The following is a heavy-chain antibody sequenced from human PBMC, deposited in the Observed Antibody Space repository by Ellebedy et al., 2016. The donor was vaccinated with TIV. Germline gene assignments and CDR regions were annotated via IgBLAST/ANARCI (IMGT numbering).Heavy chain of an antibody. V-gene: IGHV1-46*01. CDR3: ARDFGWGPDY. CDR1: GYTFTSYY. Sequence: ASVKVSXXASGYTFTSYYMHWVRQAPGQGLEWMGIINPSGGSTSYAQKFQGRVTMTRDTSTSTVYMELSSLRSEDTAVYYCARDFGWGPDYWGQGTLVTVSS. CDR2: INPSGGST. J-gene: IGHJ4*02. D-gene: IGHD3-16*01.